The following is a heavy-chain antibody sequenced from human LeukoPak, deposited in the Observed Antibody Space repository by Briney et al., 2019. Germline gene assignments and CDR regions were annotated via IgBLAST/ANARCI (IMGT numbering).Heavy chain of an antibody. Sequence: SETLSLTCAVYGGSFSGYYWSWIRQPPGKGLEWIGEINHSGSTNYNPSLKSRVTISVDTSKNQFSLKLSSVTAADTAVYYCARAMVAASWRYFDYWGQGTLVTVSS. D-gene: IGHD2-15*01. CDR2: INHSGST. J-gene: IGHJ4*02. V-gene: IGHV4-34*01. CDR1: GGSFSGYY. CDR3: ARAMVAASWRYFDY.